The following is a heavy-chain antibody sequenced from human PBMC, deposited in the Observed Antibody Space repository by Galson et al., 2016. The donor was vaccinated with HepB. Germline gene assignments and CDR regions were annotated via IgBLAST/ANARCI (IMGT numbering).Heavy chain of an antibody. V-gene: IGHV3-23*01. CDR1: GFTFSSYA. Sequence: SLRLSCAASGFTFSSYAMSWVRQAPGKGLEWVSDISDSGSTSYHTDSVKGRFTISRDSSKNTLYLQMNSLRAEDTAVYYCAKDRGLHHWFVDIWGRGTPVTVSS. CDR2: ISDSGSTS. D-gene: IGHD2-15*01. CDR3: AKDRGLHHWFVDI. J-gene: IGHJ2*01.